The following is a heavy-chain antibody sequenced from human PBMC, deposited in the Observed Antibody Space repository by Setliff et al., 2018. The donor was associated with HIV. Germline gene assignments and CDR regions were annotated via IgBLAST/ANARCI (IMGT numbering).Heavy chain of an antibody. CDR1: GGTFSSSA. V-gene: IGHV1-69*10. Sequence: GASVKVSCKASGGTFSSSAINWVRQAPGQGLEWMGGFIPILGIPYNAQRFQGRVTITADKSTSTAYMELSSLRSEDTAVYYCATTTYDILTGDYKTSFDYWGQGTLVTVSS. CDR2: FIPILGIP. CDR3: ATTTYDILTGDYKTSFDY. J-gene: IGHJ4*02. D-gene: IGHD3-9*01.